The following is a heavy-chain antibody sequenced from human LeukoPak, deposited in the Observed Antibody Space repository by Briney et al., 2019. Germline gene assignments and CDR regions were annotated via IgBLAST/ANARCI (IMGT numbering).Heavy chain of an antibody. D-gene: IGHD3-16*01. V-gene: IGHV1-69*06. CDR3: AKSLGGGAMDYFDY. J-gene: IGHJ4*02. Sequence: SVKVSCKASGGTFSSYAISWVRQAPGQGLEWMGGIIPIFGTANYAQKFQGRVTITADKSTSTAYMELSSLRSEDTAVHYCAKSLGGGAMDYFDYWGQGTLVTVSS. CDR1: GGTFSSYA. CDR2: IIPIFGTA.